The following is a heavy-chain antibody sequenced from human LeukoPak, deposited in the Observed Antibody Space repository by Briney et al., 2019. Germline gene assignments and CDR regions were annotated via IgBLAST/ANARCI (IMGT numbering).Heavy chain of an antibody. D-gene: IGHD2-15*01. CDR2: IHSSGDS. Sequence: SETLSLTCTVTGGSISGTDLYWGWIRQLPGKGLEWIGNIHSSGDSFCNPSLKSRVTISVDTSKNQFSLKLSSVTAADTAVYYCEKDSHLDVWGQGTTVTVSS. CDR3: EKDSHLDV. V-gene: IGHV4-39*01. CDR1: GGSISGTDLY. J-gene: IGHJ6*02.